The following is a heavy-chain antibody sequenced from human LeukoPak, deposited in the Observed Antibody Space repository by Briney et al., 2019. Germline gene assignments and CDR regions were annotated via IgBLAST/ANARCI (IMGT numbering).Heavy chain of an antibody. CDR3: AREGALTVTKDAFDI. CDR1: GFSFSIYS. CDR2: ISSSRPTI. V-gene: IGHV3-48*04. J-gene: IGHJ3*02. D-gene: IGHD4-17*01. Sequence: GGSLRLSCAASGFSFSIYSMTWVRQAPGKGLEWVSYISSSRPTIYYADSVRGRFTVSRDNAKNSLYLQMNSLRAEDTAVYYCAREGALTVTKDAFDIWGQGTMVTVSS.